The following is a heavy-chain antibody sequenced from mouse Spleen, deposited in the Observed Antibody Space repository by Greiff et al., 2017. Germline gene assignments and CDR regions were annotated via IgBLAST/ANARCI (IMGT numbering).Heavy chain of an antibody. V-gene: IGHV5-6*01. CDR2: ISSGGSYT. J-gene: IGHJ2*01. Sequence: EVQLVESGGDLVKPGGSLKLSCAASGFTFSSYGMSWVRQTPDKRLEWVATISSGGSYTYYPDSVKGRFTISRDNAKNTLYLQMSSLKSEDTAMYYCARQGYDSFDYWGQGTTLTVSS. D-gene: IGHD2-4*01. CDR1: GFTFSSYG. CDR3: ARQGYDSFDY.